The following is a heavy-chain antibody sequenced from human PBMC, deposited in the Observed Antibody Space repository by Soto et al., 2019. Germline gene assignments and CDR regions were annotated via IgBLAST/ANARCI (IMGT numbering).Heavy chain of an antibody. CDR1: GGSISSSY. V-gene: IGHV4-59*01. J-gene: IGHJ6*03. D-gene: IGHD2-15*01. CDR2: IYYSGST. CDR3: ARSYRRYCSGGSCYSYYYYYMDV. Sequence: PSETLSLTCTVSGGSISSSYWSWIRQPPGKGLEWIGYIYYSGSTNYNPSLKSRVTISVDTSKNQFSLKLSSVTAADTAVYYCARSYRRYCSGGSCYSYYYYYMDVWGKGTTVTVSS.